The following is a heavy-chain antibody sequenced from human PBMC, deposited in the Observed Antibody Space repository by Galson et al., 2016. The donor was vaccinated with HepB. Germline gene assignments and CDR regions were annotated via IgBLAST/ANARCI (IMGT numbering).Heavy chain of an antibody. CDR1: GFPFNNYA. D-gene: IGHD6-19*01. CDR2: ISGSGGRT. J-gene: IGHJ2*01. Sequence: SLRLSCATSGFPFNNYAMSWVRQVPGKGLEWVTGISGSGGRTNYADSVKGRFTISRDNAKNTLYLQMNSLRAEDTAVYYCARDAGWYFSYWYFDLWGRGTLVTVSS. CDR3: ARDAGWYFSYWYFDL. V-gene: IGHV3-23*01.